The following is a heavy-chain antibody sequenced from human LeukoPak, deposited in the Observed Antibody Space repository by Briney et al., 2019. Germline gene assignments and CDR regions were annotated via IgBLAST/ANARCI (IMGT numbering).Heavy chain of an antibody. V-gene: IGHV3-23*01. CDR3: AKRGVVIRVILVGFHKQAYYFDS. D-gene: IGHD3-22*01. J-gene: IGHJ4*02. Sequence: GSLRLSCAVSGITLSNYGMSWVRQAPGKGLEWVAGISDSGGGTNYADSVKGRFTISRDSPKNTLYLQMNSLRAEDTAVYFCAKRGVVIRVILVGFHKQAYYFDSWGQGALVTVSS. CDR1: GITLSNYG. CDR2: ISDSGGGT.